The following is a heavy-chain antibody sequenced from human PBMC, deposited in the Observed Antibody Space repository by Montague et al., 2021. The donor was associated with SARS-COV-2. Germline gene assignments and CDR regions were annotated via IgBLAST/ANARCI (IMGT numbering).Heavy chain of an antibody. CDR1: GDGVSSSSVA. J-gene: IGHJ4*02. Sequence: CAISGDGVSSSSVAWNWIRQSPSRGLEWLGRTYYRSRWYDDYAASVKGRITMNPDTAKNHFSLQLNSVTPEDTAVYYCARGNWEKVTGTTSDYLYYFDRWGQGTLVTVSS. D-gene: IGHD1-7*01. CDR2: TYYRSRWYD. CDR3: ARGNWEKVTGTTSDYLYYFDR. V-gene: IGHV6-1*01.